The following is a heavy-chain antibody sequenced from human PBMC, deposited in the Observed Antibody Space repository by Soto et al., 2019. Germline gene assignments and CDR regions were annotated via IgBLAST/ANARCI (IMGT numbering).Heavy chain of an antibody. CDR3: SRDSDFYGLDI. CDR1: GFNSDDHG. V-gene: IGHV3-49*04. CDR2: TAGQSYGGLI. Sequence: TGGSLRLSCTYPGFNSDDHGLAWVRQAPGKSLEWVGFTAGQSYGGLIAYGASVKGRFTISRDDSTNVFYLHMTGLQVEDTGTYFCSRDSDFYGLDIWGQGTTVTVSS. J-gene: IGHJ6*02.